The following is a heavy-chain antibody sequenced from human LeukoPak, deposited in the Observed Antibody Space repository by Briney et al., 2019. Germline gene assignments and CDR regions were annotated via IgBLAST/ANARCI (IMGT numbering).Heavy chain of an antibody. V-gene: IGHV3-33*01. CDR3: ARDGNVLRYFDWLLSLYYFDY. Sequence: GGSLRLSCAASGFTFSSYGMHWVRQAPGKGLEWVAVICYDGSNKYYADSVKGRFTISRDNSKNTLYLQMNSLRAEDTAVYYCARDGNVLRYFDWLLSLYYFDYWGQGTLVTVSS. CDR2: ICYDGSNK. CDR1: GFTFSSYG. D-gene: IGHD3-9*01. J-gene: IGHJ4*02.